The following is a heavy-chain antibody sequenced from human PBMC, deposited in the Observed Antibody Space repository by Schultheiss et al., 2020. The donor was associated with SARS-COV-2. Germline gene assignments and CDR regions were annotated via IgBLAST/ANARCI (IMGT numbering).Heavy chain of an antibody. CDR3: SRGRTSVIPSPVLGLGPHYFSYYMDV. CDR1: GESFNGFS. Sequence: SETLSLTCAVYGESFNGFSWTWIRQPPTKGLEWIGQVSHSGGTHYSPSLKRRVTISVDTSKSQFSLRLRSVTAADTAIYFCSRGRTSVIPSPVLGLGPHYFSYYMDVWGKGTTVTVSS. D-gene: IGHD4-11*01. J-gene: IGHJ6*03. V-gene: IGHV4-34*01. CDR2: VSHSGGT.